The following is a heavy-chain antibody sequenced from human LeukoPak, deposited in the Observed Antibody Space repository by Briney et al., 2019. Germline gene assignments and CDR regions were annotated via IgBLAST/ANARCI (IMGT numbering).Heavy chain of an antibody. CDR3: ARGYSGSYPH. V-gene: IGHV4-34*01. Sequence: SETLSLTCAVYGGSFSGYYWSWIRQPPGKGLEWIGEINHGGSTNYNPSLKSRVTISVDTSKNQFSLKLSSVTAADTAVYYCARGYSGSYPHWGQGALVTVSS. J-gene: IGHJ4*02. CDR2: INHGGST. CDR1: GGSFSGYY. D-gene: IGHD1-26*01.